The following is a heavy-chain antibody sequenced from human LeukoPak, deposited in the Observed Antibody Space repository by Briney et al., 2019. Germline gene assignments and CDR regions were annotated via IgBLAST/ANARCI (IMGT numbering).Heavy chain of an antibody. CDR2: ISWDGGST. D-gene: IGHD2-21*01. CDR3: AKGCGGDCYSLDY. Sequence: GGSLGLSCAASGFTFDDYTMHWVRQAPGKGLEWVSLISWDGGSTYYADSVKGRFTISRDNSKNSLYLQMNSLRTEDTALYYCAKGCGGDCYSLDYWGQGTLVTVSS. CDR1: GFTFDDYT. J-gene: IGHJ4*02. V-gene: IGHV3-43*01.